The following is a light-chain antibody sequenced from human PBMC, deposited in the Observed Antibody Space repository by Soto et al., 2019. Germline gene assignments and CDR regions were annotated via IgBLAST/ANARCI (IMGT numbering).Light chain of an antibody. Sequence: EIVMTQSPATRSGAPGRRATLSCRASQSVSSNLAWYQQRPGQAPRGLIYGASIRATGIPDRFSVSGSGTDFTLPISRLEPEDVAVVDCQPYGSSITFGQGTQLEIK. CDR2: GAS. J-gene: IGKJ5*01. CDR1: QSVSSN. V-gene: IGKV3-20*01. CDR3: QPYGSSIT.